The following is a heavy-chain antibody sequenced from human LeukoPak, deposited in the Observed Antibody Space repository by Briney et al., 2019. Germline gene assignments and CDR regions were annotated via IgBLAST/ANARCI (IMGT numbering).Heavy chain of an antibody. Sequence: GASVKVSCKSSGYTFTRHYLHWVRQAPGQGLEWVGLINPTGTSSWSAQKFQGRVTMTTDTSTSTAYMELRSLRSDDTAVYYCATSTVTNYFDYWGQGTLVTVSS. D-gene: IGHD4-17*01. J-gene: IGHJ4*02. CDR1: GYTFTRHY. V-gene: IGHV1-46*01. CDR3: ATSTVTNYFDY. CDR2: INPTGTSS.